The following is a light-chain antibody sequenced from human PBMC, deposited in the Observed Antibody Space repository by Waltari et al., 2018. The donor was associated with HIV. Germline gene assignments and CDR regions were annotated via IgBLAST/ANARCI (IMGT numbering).Light chain of an antibody. V-gene: IGLV2-14*01. CDR1: SNDVGGYKY. Sequence: QSALTQPASVSGSPGQSITISCPGTSNDVGGYKYVSWYHQHPGKAPKVVIYEVSNRPSGVSNRFSGSKSGNTASLTISGLQAEDEADYYCSSYASTSTRVFGGGTKLTVL. J-gene: IGLJ3*02. CDR2: EVS. CDR3: SSYASTSTRV.